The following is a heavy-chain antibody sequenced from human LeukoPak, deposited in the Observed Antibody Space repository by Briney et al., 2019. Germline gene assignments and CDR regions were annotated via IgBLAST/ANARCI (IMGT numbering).Heavy chain of an antibody. CDR1: GFTFSSYG. V-gene: IGHV3-30*02. CDR2: IRYDGSNK. D-gene: IGHD2-21*01. Sequence: GGSLRLSCAASGFTFSSYGMHWVRQAPGKGLEWVAFIRYDGSNKYYAGSVKGRFTISRDNSKNTLYLQMNSLRAEDTAVYYCARSVVVIAMFAFDIWGQGTMVTVSS. J-gene: IGHJ3*02. CDR3: ARSVVVIAMFAFDI.